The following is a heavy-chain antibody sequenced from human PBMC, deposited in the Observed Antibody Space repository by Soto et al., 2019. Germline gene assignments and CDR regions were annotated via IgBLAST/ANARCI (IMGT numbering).Heavy chain of an antibody. CDR2: IYYSGST. CDR1: GGSISSGGYY. Sequence: QVQLQESGPGLVKPSQTLSLTCTVSGGSISSGGYYWSWIRQHPGKGLEWIGYIYYSGSTYYNPSLKSRVXXSXDKXKNQFSLNLSSVTAADTAVYYCARDYYGSGSSFDYWGQGTLVTVSS. D-gene: IGHD3-10*01. CDR3: ARDYYGSGSSFDY. J-gene: IGHJ4*02. V-gene: IGHV4-31*03.